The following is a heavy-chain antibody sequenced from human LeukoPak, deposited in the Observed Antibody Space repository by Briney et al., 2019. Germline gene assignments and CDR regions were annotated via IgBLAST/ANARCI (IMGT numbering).Heavy chain of an antibody. Sequence: PSETLSLTCTVSGGSISAYYWSWFRQPPGKGLEWIGYIHYSGTTNYYPSLKSRVTIALDTSKNQFSLKLNSVTAADTAVYYCARFGTSSSRFFDQWGQGTLVTVSS. CDR1: GGSISAYY. D-gene: IGHD6-6*01. V-gene: IGHV4-59*01. CDR3: ARFGTSSSRFFDQ. CDR2: IHYSGTT. J-gene: IGHJ4*02.